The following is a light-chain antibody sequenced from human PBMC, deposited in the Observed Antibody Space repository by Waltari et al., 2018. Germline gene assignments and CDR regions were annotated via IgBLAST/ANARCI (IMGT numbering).Light chain of an antibody. J-gene: IGKJ4*01. CDR3: QQRSNWSPALT. Sequence: EIVLTQSPATLSLSPGERATISCRASQSVGNRLAWYQQKPGQAPRLLVYDASNRATGIPARFSGSGSGTDFTLTIGSLEPEDFAVYYCQQRSNWSPALTFGGGTKVDIK. CDR2: DAS. V-gene: IGKV3-11*01. CDR1: QSVGNR.